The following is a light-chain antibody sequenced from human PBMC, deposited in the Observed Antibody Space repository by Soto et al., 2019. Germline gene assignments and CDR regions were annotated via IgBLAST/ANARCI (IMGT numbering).Light chain of an antibody. CDR2: DAY. CDR1: QSFRGL. Sequence: EIVLTQSPATLSLSPGESATLSCRASQSFRGLLAWYQQKPGQAPRLLIYDAYNRATGIPPRFSGSGSGTDFTLTISSLEPEDSAVYYCQQRHMWPITFGQGTRLEI. J-gene: IGKJ5*01. V-gene: IGKV3-11*01. CDR3: QQRHMWPIT.